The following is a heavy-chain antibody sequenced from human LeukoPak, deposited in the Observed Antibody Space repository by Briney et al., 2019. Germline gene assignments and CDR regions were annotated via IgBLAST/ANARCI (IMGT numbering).Heavy chain of an antibody. CDR1: GYTFTGYY. CDR2: INPNSGGT. Sequence: ASVKVSCKASGYTFTGYYMHWVRQAPGQGLEWMGWINPNSGGTNYAQKFQGRVTMTRDTSISTAYMELSSLRSEATAVYYCARESPSGSPNEYYFDYWGQGTLVTVSS. J-gene: IGHJ4*02. D-gene: IGHD3-10*01. CDR3: ARESPSGSPNEYYFDY. V-gene: IGHV1-2*02.